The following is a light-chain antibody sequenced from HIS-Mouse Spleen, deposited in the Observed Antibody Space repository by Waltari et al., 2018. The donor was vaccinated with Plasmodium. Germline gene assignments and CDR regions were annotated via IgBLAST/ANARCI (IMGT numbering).Light chain of an antibody. CDR1: KLGDKF. CDR2: QDS. J-gene: IGLJ1*01. CDR3: QAWDSSTDYV. V-gene: IGLV3-1*01. Sequence: SYELTQPPSVSVSPGQTASLPCSGDKLGDKFACWYQQKPGQSPVLVIYQDSKRPSGIPERFSGSNSGNTATLTISGTQAMDEADYYCQAWDSSTDYVFGTGTKVTVL.